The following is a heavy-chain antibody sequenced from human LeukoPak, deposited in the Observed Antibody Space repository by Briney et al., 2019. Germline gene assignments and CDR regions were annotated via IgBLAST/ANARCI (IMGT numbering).Heavy chain of an antibody. J-gene: IGHJ4*02. Sequence: ETLSLTCAVYGGSFSGYYWSWIRQPPGKGLEWIGEINHSGSTNYNPSLKSRVTISVDTSKNQFSLKLSSVTAADTAVYYCARGVVVITSYFDYWGQGTLVTVSS. V-gene: IGHV4-34*01. D-gene: IGHD3-22*01. CDR1: GGSFSGYY. CDR2: INHSGST. CDR3: ARGVVVITSYFDY.